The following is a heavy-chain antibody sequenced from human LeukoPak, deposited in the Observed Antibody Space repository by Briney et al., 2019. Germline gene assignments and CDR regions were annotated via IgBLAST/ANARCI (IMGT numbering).Heavy chain of an antibody. CDR1: GYTFTSYA. CDR2: INACNGNT. J-gene: IGHJ4*02. CDR3: ARASYCSSTSCYALYFDY. Sequence: ASVKVSCKASGYTFTSYAMHWVRQAPGQRLEWMGWINACNGNTKYSQKFQGRVTITRATSTSTAYMELSSMRSEDTAVYYCARASYCSSTSCYALYFDYWGQGTLVTVSS. D-gene: IGHD2-2*01. V-gene: IGHV1-3*01.